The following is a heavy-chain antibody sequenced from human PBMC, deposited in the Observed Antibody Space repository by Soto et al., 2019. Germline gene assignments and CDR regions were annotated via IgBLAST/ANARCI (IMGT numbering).Heavy chain of an antibody. CDR2: IFPGGINK. CDR1: GYSFMSHY. V-gene: IGHV1-46*01. J-gene: IGHJ4*02. Sequence: ASVKVSCKASGYSFMSHYIHWVRQAPGQGLEWMGTIFPGGINKAYAQKFQGRVTITADESTSTAYMELSSLRSEDTAVYYCARSGVLRYFDWSPLDPYYFDYWGQGTLVTVSS. CDR3: ARSGVLRYFDWSPLDPYYFDY. D-gene: IGHD3-9*01.